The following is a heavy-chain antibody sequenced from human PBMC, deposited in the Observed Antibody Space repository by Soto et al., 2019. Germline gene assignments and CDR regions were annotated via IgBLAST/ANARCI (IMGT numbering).Heavy chain of an antibody. CDR1: GFTFSGYW. D-gene: IGHD2-2*01. CDR3: ARDPGPSSASIRGLGWFDP. V-gene: IGHV3-7*03. J-gene: IGHJ5*02. CDR2: INRDGSEE. Sequence: EMLLVESGGGLVQPGGSLRLSCVASGFTFSGYWMSWVRQAPGKGLEWVANINRDGSEEHYVDSVKGRFTISRDNAKNSVYLQMDSLRGDDSAVYYCARDPGPSSASIRGLGWFDPWGQGTLVTVSS.